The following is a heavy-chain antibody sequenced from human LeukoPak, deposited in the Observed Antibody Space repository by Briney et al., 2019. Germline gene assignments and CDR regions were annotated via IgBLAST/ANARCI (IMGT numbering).Heavy chain of an antibody. CDR1: GFTLSEYY. CDR3: ARDRFGVFDF. D-gene: IGHD3-16*01. Sequence: PGGSLRLSCVASGFTLSEYYMSWIRQAPGKGPEWISSINSNGDEIEYVDSVKGRIIISRDNAKSSLYLRLNSLRVDDTAVYYCARDRFGVFDFWGQGALVTVSS. CDR2: INSNGDEI. J-gene: IGHJ4*02. V-gene: IGHV3-11*01.